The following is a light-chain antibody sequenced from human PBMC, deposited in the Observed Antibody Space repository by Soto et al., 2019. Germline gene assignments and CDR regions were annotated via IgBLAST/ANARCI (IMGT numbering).Light chain of an antibody. Sequence: DIQMTQSPSSLSASVGDRVTITCQASQDISNYLNWYQQKPGKAPKLLIYDASNLETGVPSRFSGSGSGTDVTFTISRLQPEDIATSYYQQYDNLPPWTFGQGTKLEIK. CDR2: DAS. CDR1: QDISNY. V-gene: IGKV1-33*01. CDR3: QQYDNLPPWT. J-gene: IGKJ2*02.